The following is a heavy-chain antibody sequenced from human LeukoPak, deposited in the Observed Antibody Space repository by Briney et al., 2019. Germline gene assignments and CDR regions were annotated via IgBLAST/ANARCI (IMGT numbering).Heavy chain of an antibody. CDR1: GFTFSSYA. V-gene: IGHV3-23*01. J-gene: IGHJ3*02. Sequence: PGGSLRLSCAASGFTFSSYAMSWVRQAPGKGLEWVSAISGSGGSTYYADSVKGRFTISRHNSKNTLYLQMNSLRAEDTAVYYCAKDPIIAVDAFDIWGQGTMVTVSS. CDR3: AKDPIIAVDAFDI. D-gene: IGHD6-19*01. CDR2: ISGSGGST.